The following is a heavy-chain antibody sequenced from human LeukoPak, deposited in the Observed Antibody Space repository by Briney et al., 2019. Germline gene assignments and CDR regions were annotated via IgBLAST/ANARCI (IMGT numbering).Heavy chain of an antibody. Sequence: PGGSLRLSCAASGFTFSTYAMSWVRQAPGKGLEWVSAISGSGGSKYYADSVKGRFTVSRDNSKNTLYLQMNSLRAEDTAVYYCAKRHGYSSGWFYFDCWGQGTLVTVSS. V-gene: IGHV3-23*01. CDR2: ISGSGGSK. CDR3: AKRHGYSSGWFYFDC. J-gene: IGHJ4*02. CDR1: GFTFSTYA. D-gene: IGHD6-19*01.